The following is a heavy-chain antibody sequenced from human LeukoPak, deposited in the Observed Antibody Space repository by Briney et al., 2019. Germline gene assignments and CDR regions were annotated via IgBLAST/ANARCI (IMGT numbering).Heavy chain of an antibody. V-gene: IGHV4-59*01. CDR3: ARVPRDFWSGQRDYMDV. CDR1: GGSISSYY. J-gene: IGHJ6*03. D-gene: IGHD3-3*01. Sequence: SETLSLTCTVSGGSISSYYWSWIRQPPGKGLEWIGYIYYSGSTNYNPSLKSRVTISVDTSKNQFSLKLSSVTAADTAVYYCARVPRDFWSGQRDYMDVWGKGTTVTVSS. CDR2: IYYSGST.